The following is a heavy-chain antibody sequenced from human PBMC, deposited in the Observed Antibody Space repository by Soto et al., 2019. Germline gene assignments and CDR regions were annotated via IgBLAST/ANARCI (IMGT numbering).Heavy chain of an antibody. CDR2: ISYDGSNK. CDR1: GFTFSSYA. Sequence: GGSLILSCAASGFTFSSYAMHWVRQAPGKGLEWVAVISYDGSNKYYADSVKGRFTISRDNSKNTLYLQMNSLRAEDTAVYYCARDQGRYYDFWSGYAPHYYGMDVWGQGTTVTVSS. J-gene: IGHJ6*02. CDR3: ARDQGRYYDFWSGYAPHYYGMDV. V-gene: IGHV3-30-3*01. D-gene: IGHD3-3*01.